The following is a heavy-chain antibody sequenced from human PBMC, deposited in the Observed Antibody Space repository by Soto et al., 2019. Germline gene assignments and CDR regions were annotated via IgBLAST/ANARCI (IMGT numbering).Heavy chain of an antibody. J-gene: IGHJ6*02. Sequence: QVQLQESGPGLVKPSGTLSLTCAVSGGSISSSNWWSWVRQPPGKGLEWIGEIYHSGSTNYNPSLKIRVTISVDKSKSQFSLKLSSVTAADTAVYYCARVSGSYYYDMDVWGQGTTVTVSS. D-gene: IGHD1-26*01. CDR2: IYHSGST. V-gene: IGHV4-4*02. CDR3: ARVSGSYYYDMDV. CDR1: GGSISSSNW.